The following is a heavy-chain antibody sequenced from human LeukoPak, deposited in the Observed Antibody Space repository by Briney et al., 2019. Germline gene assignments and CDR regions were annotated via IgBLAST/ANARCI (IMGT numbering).Heavy chain of an antibody. D-gene: IGHD6-13*01. CDR3: RSWYPSYFDY. Sequence: SETLSLTCSVSGYSMSSGYYWGWIRYPPERGLEWIGSMYHSGSTYYKLSLKSGVTISVDTTKNQFSLKLSSVTAADTAVYYCRSWYPSYFDYWGQGTLVTVSS. J-gene: IGHJ4*02. V-gene: IGHV4-38-2*02. CDR2: MYHSGST. CDR1: GYSMSSGYY.